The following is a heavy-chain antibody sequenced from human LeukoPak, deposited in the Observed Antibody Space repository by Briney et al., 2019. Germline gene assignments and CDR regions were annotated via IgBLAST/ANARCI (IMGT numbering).Heavy chain of an antibody. Sequence: GGPLRLSCAASGFTFSSYWMHWVRQAPGKALVCVSRINSDGSSTSYADSVKGRFTISRDNAKNTLYLQMNSLRAEDTAVYYCAREDRVVITYYYWGQGTLVTVSS. CDR1: GFTFSSYW. V-gene: IGHV3-74*01. CDR3: AREDRVVITYYY. D-gene: IGHD3-22*01. J-gene: IGHJ4*02. CDR2: INSDGSST.